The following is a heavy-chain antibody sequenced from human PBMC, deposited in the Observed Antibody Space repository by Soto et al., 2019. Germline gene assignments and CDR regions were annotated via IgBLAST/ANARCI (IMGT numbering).Heavy chain of an antibody. CDR1: VGSISGSY. V-gene: IGHV4-59*01. CDR2: VYYTGST. Sequence: SETLSLTCSVSVGSISGSYWSWMRQSPGKGLEWLGYVYYTGSTNYSPSLRSRVSISVDTSKNEFSLRLSSVTAADTAVYFCARSVAVPGAHIDYWGQGTQVTVSS. J-gene: IGHJ4*02. D-gene: IGHD6-19*01. CDR3: ARSVAVPGAHIDY.